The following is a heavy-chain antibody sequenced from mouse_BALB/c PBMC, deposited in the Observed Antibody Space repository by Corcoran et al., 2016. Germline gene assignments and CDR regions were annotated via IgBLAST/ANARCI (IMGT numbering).Heavy chain of an antibody. V-gene: IGHV1-4*02. CDR3: ARSKGSSYWYFDV. J-gene: IGHJ1*01. CDR2: INPSSGYT. CDR1: GYTFTSYT. Sequence: QVQLQQSAAELARPGASVKMSCKASGYTFTSYTMHWVKQRPGQGLEWIGYINPSSGYTEYNQKFKDKTTLTADKSSSTAYMQLSSLTSEDSAVYYCARSKGSSYWYFDVWGAGTTVTVSS. D-gene: IGHD1-1*01.